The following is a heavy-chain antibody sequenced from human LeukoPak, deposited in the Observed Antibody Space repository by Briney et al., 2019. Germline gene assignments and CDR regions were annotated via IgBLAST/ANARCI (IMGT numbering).Heavy chain of an antibody. CDR3: ARPLLWWPQVGYFDY. CDR1: GYTFTGYY. D-gene: IGHD4/OR15-4a*01. Sequence: GASVKVSCKTSGYTFTGYYIHWVRQAPGQGLEWMGWINPNSGATSYAQRFQGRVTMTRDTSISTAYMELSRLRSDDTAVYYCARPLLWWPQVGYFDYWGQGTLVTVSS. V-gene: IGHV1-2*02. CDR2: INPNSGAT. J-gene: IGHJ4*02.